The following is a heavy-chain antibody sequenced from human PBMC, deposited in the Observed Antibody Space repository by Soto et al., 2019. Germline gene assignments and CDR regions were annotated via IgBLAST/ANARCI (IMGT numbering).Heavy chain of an antibody. V-gene: IGHV3-7*01. CDR1: GFTFSSYW. Sequence: GESLKISCAASGFTFSSYWMSWVRQAPGKGLEWVANIKQDGSEKYYVDSVKGRFTISRDNAKNSLYLQMNSLRAEDTAVYYCARSRGTIFGVVIPLFDYWGQGTLVTVSS. CDR3: ARSRGTIFGVVIPLFDY. J-gene: IGHJ4*02. CDR2: IKQDGSEK. D-gene: IGHD3-3*01.